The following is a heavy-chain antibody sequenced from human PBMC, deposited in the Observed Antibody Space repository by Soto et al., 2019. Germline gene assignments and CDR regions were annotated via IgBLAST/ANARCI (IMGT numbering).Heavy chain of an antibody. V-gene: IGHV4-59*08. CDR1: GGSISSYY. J-gene: IGHJ3*02. Sequence: QVQLQESGPGLVKPSETLSLTCTVSGGSISSYYWSWIRQPPGKGLEWIGYIYYSGSTNYNPSLKSRVTISVDTSKDHCSLKLSSVTAADTAVYYCARQGPTNRDAFDIWGQGTMVTVSS. CDR3: ARQGPTNRDAFDI. CDR2: IYYSGST.